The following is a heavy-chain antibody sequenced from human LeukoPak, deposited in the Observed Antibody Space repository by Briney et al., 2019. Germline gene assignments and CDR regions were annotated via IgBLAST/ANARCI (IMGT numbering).Heavy chain of an antibody. J-gene: IGHJ4*02. V-gene: IGHV1-18*01. CDR3: ARDDCSGGSCYLGDY. Sequence: ASVKVSCKASGYTFTSYGISWLRQAPGQGLDWMGWISTNNVNTKYAQRFQGRLSMTTDTSTSTVYMDLRGLRSDDAAVYFCARDDCSGGSCYLGDYWGQGTLVTVSS. CDR1: GYTFTSYG. CDR2: ISTNNVNT. D-gene: IGHD2-15*01.